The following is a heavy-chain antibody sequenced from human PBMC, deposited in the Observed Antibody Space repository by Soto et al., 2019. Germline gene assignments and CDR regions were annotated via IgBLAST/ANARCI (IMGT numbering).Heavy chain of an antibody. CDR3: ARHEGYCSGGSCRQSEIYFDY. CDR2: IYYSGST. J-gene: IGHJ4*02. Sequence: QVQLQESGPGLVKPSETLSLTCTVSGGSISSYYWSWIRQPPGKGLEWIGYIYYSGSTNYNPSLKSRVTISVDTSKNQFSLKLSSVTAADTAVYYCARHEGYCSGGSCRQSEIYFDYWGQGTLVTVSS. D-gene: IGHD2-15*01. CDR1: GGSISSYY. V-gene: IGHV4-59*08.